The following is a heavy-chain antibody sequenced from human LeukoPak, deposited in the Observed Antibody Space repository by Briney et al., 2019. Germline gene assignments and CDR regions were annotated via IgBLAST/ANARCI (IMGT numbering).Heavy chain of an antibody. D-gene: IGHD5-24*01. CDR1: GYTFTVYY. J-gene: IGHJ4*02. CDR3: AKARRDDYNYDYLDF. Sequence: GASVKVSCNASGYTFTVYYMYLVRQPPGQGLEWMGWINPNSGGTNSAQNFQDRFTMTRDTSISTAYVEVSRLRSDDTAVYYCAKARRDDYNYDYLDFSGQGTLVTVSS. V-gene: IGHV1-2*02. CDR2: INPNSGGT.